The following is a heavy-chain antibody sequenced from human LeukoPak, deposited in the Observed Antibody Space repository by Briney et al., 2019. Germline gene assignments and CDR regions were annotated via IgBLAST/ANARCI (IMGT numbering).Heavy chain of an antibody. D-gene: IGHD6-19*01. CDR2: IRYDGSNK. Sequence: PGGSLRLSCAASGFTFSSYGMHWVRQAPGKGLERVAFIRYDGSNKYYADSVKGRFTISRDNSKNTLYLQMNSLRAEDTAVYYCAKAIAVAGTNHPTGFDYWGQGTLVTVSS. V-gene: IGHV3-30*02. CDR3: AKAIAVAGTNHPTGFDY. J-gene: IGHJ4*02. CDR1: GFTFSSYG.